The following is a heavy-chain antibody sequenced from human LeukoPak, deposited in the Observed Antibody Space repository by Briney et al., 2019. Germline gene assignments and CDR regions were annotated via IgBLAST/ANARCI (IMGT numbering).Heavy chain of an antibody. J-gene: IGHJ4*02. V-gene: IGHV4-39*01. CDR2: IYYSGST. Sequence: PSETLSLTCTVSGGSISSSSYYWGWIRQPPGKGLEWIGSIYYSGSTYYNPSLKSRVTISVDTSKNQFSLKLSSVTAADTAVYYCARIGTFLWPSPIDYWGQGTLVTVSS. D-gene: IGHD3-10*01. CDR1: GGSISSSSYY. CDR3: ARIGTFLWPSPIDY.